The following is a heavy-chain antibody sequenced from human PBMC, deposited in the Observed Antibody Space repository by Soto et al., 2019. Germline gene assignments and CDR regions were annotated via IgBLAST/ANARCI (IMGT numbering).Heavy chain of an antibody. D-gene: IGHD2-8*02. CDR2: ITSGSYI. J-gene: IGHJ3*02. CDR1: GFTFSSYS. Sequence: PGGSLRLSCAASGFTFSSYSMNWVRRAPGKGLEWVSSITSGSYIYYADSVKGRFTISRDNAKNSLYLQMHSLRAEDTAVYYCARGAHCTGISSFGSGGFDIWGQGTMVTVSS. V-gene: IGHV3-21*01. CDR3: ARGAHCTGISSFGSGGFDI.